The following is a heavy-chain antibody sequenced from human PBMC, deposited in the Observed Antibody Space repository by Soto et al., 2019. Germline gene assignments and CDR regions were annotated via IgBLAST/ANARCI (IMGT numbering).Heavy chain of an antibody. CDR1: GDTFSRYT. J-gene: IGHJ3*01. D-gene: IGHD5-18*01. V-gene: IGHV1-69*13. Sequence: GPPVKVSCKASGDTFSRYTFNWVRQAPGQGLEWMGGIVPNFGTPNYAPTFQDRVAITADESTNTAYMEINGLTSEDTAIYYCARGGYIDPSRHFDVWGQGTLVTVSS. CDR3: ARGGYIDPSRHFDV. CDR2: IVPNFGTP.